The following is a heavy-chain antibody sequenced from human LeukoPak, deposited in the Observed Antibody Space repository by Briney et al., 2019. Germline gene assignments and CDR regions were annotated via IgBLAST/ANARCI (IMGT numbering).Heavy chain of an antibody. V-gene: IGHV4-34*01. D-gene: IGHD1-26*01. CDR3: ARDYSGTFSYYKKPGEIDY. J-gene: IGHJ4*02. Sequence: SETLSLTCAVYGGSFSGYYWSWIRQPPGKGLEWIGEINHSGSTNYNPSLKSRVTISVDTSKNQFSLKLSSVTAADTAVYYCARDYSGTFSYYKKPGEIDYWGQGTLVTVSS. CDR2: INHSGST. CDR1: GGSFSGYY.